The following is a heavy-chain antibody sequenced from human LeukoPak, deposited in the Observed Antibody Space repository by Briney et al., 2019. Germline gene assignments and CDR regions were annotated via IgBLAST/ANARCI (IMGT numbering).Heavy chain of an antibody. CDR3: ARDTVLWFGGSYDPYNWFDP. CDR1: GFTFSSYW. J-gene: IGHJ5*02. D-gene: IGHD3-10*01. V-gene: IGHV3-74*01. Sequence: PGGSLRLSCAASGFTFSSYWMHWVRQAPGKGLVWVSRINSDGSSTSYADSVKGRFTISRDNAKNTLYLQMNSLRAEDTAVYYCARDTVLWFGGSYDPYNWFDPWGQGTLVTVSS. CDR2: INSDGSST.